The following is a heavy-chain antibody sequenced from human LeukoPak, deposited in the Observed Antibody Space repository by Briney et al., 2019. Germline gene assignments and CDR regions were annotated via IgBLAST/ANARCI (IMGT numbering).Heavy chain of an antibody. Sequence: SETLSLTCAVYGGSFSGYYWSWIRQPPGKGLDWIGEINHSGSTNYNPSLKSRVTISVDTSKNQFSLKLSSVTAADTAVYYCARGLTTFGVVIMSFDYWGQGTLVTVSS. J-gene: IGHJ4*02. CDR3: ARGLTTFGVVIMSFDY. D-gene: IGHD3-3*01. V-gene: IGHV4-34*01. CDR1: GGSFSGYY. CDR2: INHSGST.